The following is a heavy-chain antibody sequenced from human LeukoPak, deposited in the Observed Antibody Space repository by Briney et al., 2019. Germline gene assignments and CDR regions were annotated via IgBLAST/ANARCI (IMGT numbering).Heavy chain of an antibody. V-gene: IGHV3-21*01. CDR1: GFTFSSYS. J-gene: IGHJ4*02. D-gene: IGHD2-2*01. Sequence: GGSLRLSCAASGFTFSSYSMNWVRQAPEEGLEWVSSISSSSSYIYYADSVKGRFTISRDNAKNSLYLQMNSLRAEDTAVYYCARDRSEDIVVVPAAMLGGDYWGQGTLVTVSS. CDR3: ARDRSEDIVVVPAAMLGGDY. CDR2: ISSSSSYI.